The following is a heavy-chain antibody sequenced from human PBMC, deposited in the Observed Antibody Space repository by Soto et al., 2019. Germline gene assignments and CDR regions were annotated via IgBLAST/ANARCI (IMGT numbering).Heavy chain of an antibody. V-gene: IGHV1-69*08. Sequence: QVQLVQSGAEVKKPGYSVKVSCKASGGTFSRHSITWVRQAPGHGLEWMGRIMPFLDIASYAQKFQGRVTITGDKSTSTAYMELSSLRSEDTAVYYCAREDRDLECALVPAAIDGMDVWGQGTTVTVSS. D-gene: IGHD2-2*01. CDR1: GGTFSRHS. CDR2: IMPFLDIA. J-gene: IGHJ6*02. CDR3: AREDRDLECALVPAAIDGMDV.